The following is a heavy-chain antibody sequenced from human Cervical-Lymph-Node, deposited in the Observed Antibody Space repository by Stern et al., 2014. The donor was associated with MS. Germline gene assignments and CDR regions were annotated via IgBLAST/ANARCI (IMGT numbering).Heavy chain of an antibody. CDR1: GYTFTSDG. D-gene: IGHD2-2*01. V-gene: IGHV1-18*01. J-gene: IGHJ3*02. CDR2: ISAYNGNP. Sequence: VQLVQSGAEVKKPGASVKVSCKASGYTFTSDGISWVRQAPGQGIEWMGWISAYNGNPNYAQTLQGRVTMTTDTASSTAYMELRSLRSDDTAVYYCARGLLCSENAFDIWGQGTMVTVSS. CDR3: ARGLLCSENAFDI.